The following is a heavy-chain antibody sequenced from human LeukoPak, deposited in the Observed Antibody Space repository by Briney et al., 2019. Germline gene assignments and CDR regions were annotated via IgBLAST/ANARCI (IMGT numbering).Heavy chain of an antibody. CDR2: ISAYNGNT. CDR3: ARDLGVDTAQSLDY. J-gene: IGHJ4*02. D-gene: IGHD5-18*01. Sequence: ASVKVSCKASGYTFTSYGISWVRQAPGQGLEWMGWISAYNGNTNYAQKLQGRVTTTTDTSTSTAYMELRSLRSDDTAVYYCARDLGVDTAQSLDYWGQGTLVTVSS. V-gene: IGHV1-18*01. CDR1: GYTFTSYG.